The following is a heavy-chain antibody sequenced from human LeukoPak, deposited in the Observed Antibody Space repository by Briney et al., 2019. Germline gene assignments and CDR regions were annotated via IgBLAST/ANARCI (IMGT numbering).Heavy chain of an antibody. V-gene: IGHV3-7*01. J-gene: IGHJ4*02. CDR1: GFTFSGYW. CDR2: IKKDGSEK. Sequence: PGGSLRLSCAASGFTFSGYWMNWVRQAPGKGLEWVANIKKDGSEKYYVDSVKGRFTISRDNTKNSLYLHMNSLRAEDTAVYYCARETYCTSTSCPIGDHFDYWGQGTLVTVSS. D-gene: IGHD2-2*01. CDR3: ARETYCTSTSCPIGDHFDY.